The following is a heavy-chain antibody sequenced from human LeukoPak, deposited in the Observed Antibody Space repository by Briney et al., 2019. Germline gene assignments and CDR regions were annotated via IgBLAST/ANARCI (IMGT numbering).Heavy chain of an antibody. J-gene: IGHJ4*02. CDR1: GFTFSSYS. CDR3: ARDGSEYSSSSEVDY. V-gene: IGHV3-48*04. CDR2: ISSSGSTI. D-gene: IGHD6-6*01. Sequence: GGSLRLSCAASGFTFSSYSMNWVRQAPGKGLEWVSSISSSGSTIYYADSVKGRFTISRDNAKNSLYLQMNSLRAEDTAVYYCARDGSEYSSSSEVDYWGQGTLFTVSS.